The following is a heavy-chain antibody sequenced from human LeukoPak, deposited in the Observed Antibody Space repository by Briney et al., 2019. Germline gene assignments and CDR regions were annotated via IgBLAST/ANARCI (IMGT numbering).Heavy chain of an antibody. CDR2: ISGSGGST. Sequence: PGGSLRLSCAASGFTFSSYAMSWVRQAPGEGLEWVSAISGSGGSTYYADSVKGRFTISRDNSKNTLYLQMNSLRAEDTAVYYCAKDYSNYNYFDYWGQGTLVTVSS. V-gene: IGHV3-23*01. CDR3: AKDYSNYNYFDY. J-gene: IGHJ4*02. D-gene: IGHD4-11*01. CDR1: GFTFSSYA.